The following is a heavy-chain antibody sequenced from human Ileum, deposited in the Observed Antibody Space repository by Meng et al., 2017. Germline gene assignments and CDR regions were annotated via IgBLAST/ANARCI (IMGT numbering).Heavy chain of an antibody. CDR1: VGSVSSGSYY. CDR2: IYYSGST. CDR3: ARSSTSPASYFFDY. Sequence: QWPVQESGPRLVVPSETLSLACTVSVGSVSSGSYYWSWIRQPPGKGLEWIGHIYYSGSTNYNPSLKSRVTISVDMSKNQFSLKLNSVTAADTAIYFCARSSTSPASYFFDYWGQGTLVTVSS. V-gene: IGHV4-61*01. J-gene: IGHJ4*02. D-gene: IGHD6-6*01.